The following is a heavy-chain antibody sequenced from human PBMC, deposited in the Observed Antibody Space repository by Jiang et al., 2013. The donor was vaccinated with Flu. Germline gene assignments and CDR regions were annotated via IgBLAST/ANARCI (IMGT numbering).Heavy chain of an antibody. CDR3: AKPRYCSGGSCGFDY. Sequence: PGKGLEWVSAISGSGGSTYYADSVKGRFTISRDNSKNTLYLQMNSLRAEDTAVYYCAKPRYCSGGSCGFDYWGQGTLVTVSS. CDR2: ISGSGGST. D-gene: IGHD2-15*01. J-gene: IGHJ4*02. V-gene: IGHV3-23*01.